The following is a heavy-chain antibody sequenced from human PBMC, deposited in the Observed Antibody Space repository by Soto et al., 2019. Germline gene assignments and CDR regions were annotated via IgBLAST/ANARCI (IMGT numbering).Heavy chain of an antibody. V-gene: IGHV3-23*01. D-gene: IGHD3-10*01. Sequence: TGGSLRLSCAASGFTFSSYAMSWVRQAPGKGLEWVSAISGSGGSTYYADSVKGRFTISRDNSKNTLYLQMNSLRAEDTAVYYCAKSGIWFGELSSYYGMDVWGQGTTVTV. CDR1: GFTFSSYA. J-gene: IGHJ6*02. CDR2: ISGSGGST. CDR3: AKSGIWFGELSSYYGMDV.